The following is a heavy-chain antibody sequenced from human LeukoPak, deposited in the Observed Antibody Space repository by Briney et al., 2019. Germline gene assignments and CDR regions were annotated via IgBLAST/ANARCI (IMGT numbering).Heavy chain of an antibody. CDR3: ARVRDYYYDSSGYPHY. CDR2: ISYDGSNK. V-gene: IGHV3-30-3*01. CDR1: GFTFSSYA. D-gene: IGHD3-22*01. J-gene: IGHJ4*02. Sequence: QSGGSLRLSCAASGFTFSSYAMHWVRQAPGKGLEWVAVISYDGSNKYYADSVKGRFTISRDNSKNTLYLQMNSLRAEDTAVYYCARVRDYYYDSSGYPHYWGQGTLVTVSS.